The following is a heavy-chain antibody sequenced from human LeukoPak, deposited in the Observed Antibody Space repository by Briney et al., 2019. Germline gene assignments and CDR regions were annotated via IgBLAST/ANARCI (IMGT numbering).Heavy chain of an antibody. V-gene: IGHV4-39*02. D-gene: IGHD2-21*01. CDR3: CGRGTGEADDNWFDP. Sequence: PSETLSLTCTLSVVSISSSIYTSGWIRLPPGKGLEWIGSIYYSGSTYYNPSLKSRVTISVDTSKNHFSLKLSSVTAADTAVYYCCGRGTGEADDNWFDPWGQGTLVTVSS. J-gene: IGHJ5*02. CDR1: VVSISSSIYT. CDR2: IYYSGST.